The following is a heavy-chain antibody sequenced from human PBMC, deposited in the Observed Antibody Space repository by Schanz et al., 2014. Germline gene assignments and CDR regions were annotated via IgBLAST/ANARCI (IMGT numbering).Heavy chain of an antibody. V-gene: IGHV1-46*01. Sequence: QVQLVQSGAEVKKPGASVKVSCEASGYTFTSYDIHWVRQAPGQGLEWLGTIFLNDGGTHSAEKFQGRIIMTRDTSTSTVYLDLSSLRSEDTAVYYCARERPRKGDFDYWGQGTLVTVSS. CDR3: ARERPRKGDFDY. D-gene: IGHD1-26*01. J-gene: IGHJ4*02. CDR2: IFLNDGGT. CDR1: GYTFTSYD.